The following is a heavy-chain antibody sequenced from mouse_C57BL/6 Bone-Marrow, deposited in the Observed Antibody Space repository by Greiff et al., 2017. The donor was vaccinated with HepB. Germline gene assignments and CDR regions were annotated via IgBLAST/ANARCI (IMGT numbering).Heavy chain of an antibody. CDR2: ISDGGSYT. V-gene: IGHV5-4*01. Sequence: EVQRLESGGGLVKPGGSLKLSCAASGFTFTSYAMSWVRQTPEKRLEWVATISDGGSYTYYPDNVKGRFTISRDKAKNNLYLQMSHLKSEDTAMYDCAREGRLRWGFAYWGQGTLVTVSA. CDR1: GFTFTSYA. J-gene: IGHJ3*01. D-gene: IGHD2-3*01. CDR3: AREGRLRWGFAY.